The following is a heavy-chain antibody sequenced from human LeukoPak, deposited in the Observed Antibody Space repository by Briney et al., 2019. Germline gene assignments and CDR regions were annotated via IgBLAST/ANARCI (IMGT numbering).Heavy chain of an antibody. V-gene: IGHV1-69*04. Sequence: ASVKVSCKASGGTFNSYALSWVRQAPGQGLEWMGRIIPILDVAIYAQRFQGSVTITADKSTSTAYMELRSLRSDDTAVYYCARGGLGNAFDIWGQGTMVTVSS. CDR2: IIPILDVA. CDR3: ARGGLGNAFDI. CDR1: GGTFNSYA. D-gene: IGHD1-26*01. J-gene: IGHJ3*02.